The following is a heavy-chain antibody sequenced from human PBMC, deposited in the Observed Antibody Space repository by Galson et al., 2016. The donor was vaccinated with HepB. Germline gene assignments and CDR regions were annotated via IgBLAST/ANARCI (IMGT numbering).Heavy chain of an antibody. CDR2: IGGNGSPT. D-gene: IGHD3-10*01. Sequence: SLRLSCAASGFTFSNYALSWVRQAPGGGLEWVAAIGGNGSPTYYADSVRGRFSISRDNSKNTLYLQMNSLRAEDTALYYCARGGGHGFFDYWGQGTQVTVSS. V-gene: IGHV3-23*01. J-gene: IGHJ4*02. CDR3: ARGGGHGFFDY. CDR1: GFTFSNYA.